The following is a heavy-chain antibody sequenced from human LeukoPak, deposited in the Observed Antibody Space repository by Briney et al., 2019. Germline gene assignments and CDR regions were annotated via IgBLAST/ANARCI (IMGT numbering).Heavy chain of an antibody. CDR2: INHSGST. CDR1: GGSFSGYY. CDR3: ARGRRDGYNSGYYMDV. Sequence: PSETLSLTCAVYGGSFSGYYWSRIRQPPGKGLEWIGEINHSGSTNYNPSLKSRVTISVDTSKNQFSLKLSSVTAADTAVYYCARGRRDGYNSGYYMDVWGKGTTVTVSS. D-gene: IGHD5-24*01. V-gene: IGHV4-34*01. J-gene: IGHJ6*03.